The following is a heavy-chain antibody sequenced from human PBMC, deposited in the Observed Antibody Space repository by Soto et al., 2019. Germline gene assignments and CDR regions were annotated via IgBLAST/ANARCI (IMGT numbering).Heavy chain of an antibody. V-gene: IGHV1-3*01. D-gene: IGHD2-21*01. CDR3: ARGGEPIEY. Sequence: KFQGRVTITRDTSASTAYMELSSLRSEDTAVYYCARGGEPIEYWGQGTLVTVSS. J-gene: IGHJ4*02.